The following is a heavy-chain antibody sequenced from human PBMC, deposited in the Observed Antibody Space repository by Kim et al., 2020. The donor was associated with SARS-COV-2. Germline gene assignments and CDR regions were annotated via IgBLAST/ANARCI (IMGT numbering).Heavy chain of an antibody. J-gene: IGHJ6*02. D-gene: IGHD6-19*01. V-gene: IGHV3-33*08. CDR2: IWYDGSNK. CDR1: GFTFSSYG. CDR3: ARRKQWLGGVDYYYYGMDV. Sequence: GGSLRLSCAASGFTFSSYGMHWVRQVPGKGLEWVAVIWYDGSNKYYADSVKGRFTISRDNSKNTLYLQMNSLRAEDTAVYYCARRKQWLGGVDYYYYGMDVWGQGTTVTVSS.